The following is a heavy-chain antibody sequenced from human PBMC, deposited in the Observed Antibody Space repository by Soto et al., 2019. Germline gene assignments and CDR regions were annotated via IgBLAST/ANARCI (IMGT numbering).Heavy chain of an antibody. V-gene: IGHV3-23*01. CDR2: VSASGGTT. CDR3: AKEEGIRVGDTGQFHS. D-gene: IGHD1-20*01. CDR1: GFTFSNYG. Sequence: EVQLLESGGGLVQPGGSLRLSCAASGFTFSNYGMSWLRQAPGKGLGWGSVVSASGGTTYYADSVKGRFTSPRDNPRNTLYLQMNSLRAEDTAVYYCAKEEGIRVGDTGQFHSWGQGTLVTVSS. J-gene: IGHJ4*02.